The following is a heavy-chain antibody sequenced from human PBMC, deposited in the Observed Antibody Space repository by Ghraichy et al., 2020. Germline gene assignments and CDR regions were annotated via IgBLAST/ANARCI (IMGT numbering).Heavy chain of an antibody. V-gene: IGHV4-39*01. CDR1: GGSISSSSFS. CDR3: ARRWGTSWGYYFDY. Sequence: SETLSLTCTVSGGSISSSSFSWGWIRQPPGKELEWIGSIYHSGSTDYNPSLKSRVTISVDTSKNQFSLNLSSVTAADTAVYYCARRWGTSWGYYFDYWGREPWSPSPQ. J-gene: IGHJ4*02. CDR2: IYHSGST. D-gene: IGHD6-13*01.